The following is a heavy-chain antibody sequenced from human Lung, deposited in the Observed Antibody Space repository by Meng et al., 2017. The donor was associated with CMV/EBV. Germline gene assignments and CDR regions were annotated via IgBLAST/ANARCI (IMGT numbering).Heavy chain of an antibody. CDR2: INPKSGGT. J-gene: IGHJ4*02. CDR3: ARALHVEYIDSSGYHDH. Sequence: ASVXVSXXASGYTFTGYLIHWVRQAPGQGLEWMGWINPKSGGTNSAQRFPGRVTMTRDTSISTVYMELRSLRSDDTAVYYCARALHVEYIDSSGYHDHWGQGTXVTVSS. CDR1: GYTFTGYL. V-gene: IGHV1-2*02. D-gene: IGHD3-22*01.